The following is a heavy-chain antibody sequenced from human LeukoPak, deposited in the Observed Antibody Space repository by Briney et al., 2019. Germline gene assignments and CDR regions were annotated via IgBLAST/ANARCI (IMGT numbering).Heavy chain of an antibody. CDR1: GFTFTGYY. V-gene: IGHV1-46*01. J-gene: IGHJ4*02. Sequence: GASVKVSCKASGFTFTGYYMHWVRQAPGQGLEWMGIINPSGGRTSYAQKFQGRVTMTRDTSTSTVYMELSSLRSDDTGVYYCARDPVPATIQGPDYWGQGTPVTVSS. CDR2: INPSGGRT. CDR3: ARDPVPATIQGPDY. D-gene: IGHD2-2*02.